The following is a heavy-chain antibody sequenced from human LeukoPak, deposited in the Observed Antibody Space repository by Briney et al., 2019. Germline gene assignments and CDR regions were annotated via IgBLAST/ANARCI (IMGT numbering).Heavy chain of an antibody. CDR3: AKDLGSIWGSRPGDYSYMDV. V-gene: IGHV3-30*02. CDR1: GFTFSSYG. J-gene: IGHJ6*03. CDR2: IRYDGSNK. D-gene: IGHD3-16*01. Sequence: GGSLRLSCAVSGFTFSSYGMHWVRQAPGKGLEWVAFIRYDGSNKYYADSVKGRFTISRDNSKNTLYLQMNSLRAEDTAVYYCAKDLGSIWGSRPGDYSYMDVWGKGTTVTVSS.